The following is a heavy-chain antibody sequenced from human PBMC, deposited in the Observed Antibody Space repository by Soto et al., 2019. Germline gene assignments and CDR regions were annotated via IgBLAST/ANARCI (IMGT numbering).Heavy chain of an antibody. D-gene: IGHD3-16*01. J-gene: IGHJ6*03. V-gene: IGHV3-9*01. CDR2: ISWNSGKT. Sequence: EVQLEESGGGLVQPGTSLRLSCEASGFSFDDHTMHWVRQVPGQGLEWVSGISWNSGKTVYSDSVKGRFIISRDNDKNSLFLQMNSLRPEDTASYYCVKDRGTRWRTSYFYYMDVWGKGTTVAVSS. CDR3: VKDRGTRWRTSYFYYMDV. CDR1: GFSFDDHT.